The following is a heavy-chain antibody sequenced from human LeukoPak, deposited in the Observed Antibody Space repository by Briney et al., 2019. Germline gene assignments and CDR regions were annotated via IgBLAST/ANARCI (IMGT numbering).Heavy chain of an antibody. CDR1: GYTFTGYY. V-gene: IGHV1-2*02. J-gene: IGHJ4*02. CDR3: AGRPDTAIVPIFDY. Sequence: ASVKVSCKASGYTFTGYYLHWVRQAPGQGLEWMGWINPNSGGTNYARKFQGRVTMTGDTSISTAYMELSRLSSDDTAIYYCAGRPDTAIVPIFDYWGQGTLVTVSS. D-gene: IGHD5-18*01. CDR2: INPNSGGT.